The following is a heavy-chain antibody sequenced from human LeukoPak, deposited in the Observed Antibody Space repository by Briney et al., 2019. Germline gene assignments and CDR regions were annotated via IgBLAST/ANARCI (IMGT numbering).Heavy chain of an antibody. CDR1: GYTFTGYY. Sequence: ASVKVSCKASGYTFTGYYMHWVRQAPGQGLEWMGWINPNIGGTNYAQKFQGRVTMTRDTSISTAYMELSRLRSDDTAVYYCARDLGPAATGDNWFDPWGQGTLVTVSS. J-gene: IGHJ5*02. CDR3: ARDLGPAATGDNWFDP. CDR2: INPNIGGT. D-gene: IGHD2-15*01. V-gene: IGHV1-2*02.